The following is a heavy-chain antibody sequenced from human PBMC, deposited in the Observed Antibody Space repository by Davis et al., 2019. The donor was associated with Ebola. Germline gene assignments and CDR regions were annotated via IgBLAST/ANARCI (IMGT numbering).Heavy chain of an antibody. CDR3: ARALGYGMDV. V-gene: IGHV3-30-3*01. CDR1: GFTFSGSA. CDR2: ISYDGSNK. Sequence: GGSLRLSCAASGFTFSGSAMHWVRQASGKGLEWVAVISYDGSNKYYADSVKGRFTISRDNSKNTLYLQMNSLRAEDTAAYYCARALGYGMDVWGQGTTVTVSS. D-gene: IGHD3-16*01. J-gene: IGHJ6*02.